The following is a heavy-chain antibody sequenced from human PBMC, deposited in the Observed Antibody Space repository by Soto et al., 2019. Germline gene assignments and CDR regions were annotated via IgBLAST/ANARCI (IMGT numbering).Heavy chain of an antibody. CDR3: ARDEVDSSSSGYFQH. J-gene: IGHJ1*01. D-gene: IGHD6-6*01. V-gene: IGHV1-2*04. CDR2: INPNSGGT. CDR1: GYTFTGYY. Sequence: ASVKVSCKASGYTFTGYYMHWVRQAPGQGLEWMGWINPNSGGTNYAQKFQGWVTMTRDTSISTAYMELSRLRSDDTAVYYCARDEVDSSSSGYFQHWGQGTLVTVSS.